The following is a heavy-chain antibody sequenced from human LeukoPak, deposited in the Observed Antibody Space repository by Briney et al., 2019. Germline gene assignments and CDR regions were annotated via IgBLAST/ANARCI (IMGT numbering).Heavy chain of an antibody. CDR2: ISSSSSYI. CDR3: ARSLGYSGYDPNFYYYGMDV. J-gene: IGHJ6*02. CDR1: GITFSSYS. D-gene: IGHD5-12*01. V-gene: IGHV3-21*01. Sequence: GGSLRLSCAASGITFSSYSMNWVRQAPGKGLEWVSSISSSSSYIYYADSVKGRFTISRDNAKNSLYLQMNSLRAEDTAVYYCARSLGYSGYDPNFYYYGMDVWGQGTTVTVSS.